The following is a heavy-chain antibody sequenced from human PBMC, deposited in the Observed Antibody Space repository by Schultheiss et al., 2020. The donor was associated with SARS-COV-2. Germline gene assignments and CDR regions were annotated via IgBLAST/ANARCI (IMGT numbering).Heavy chain of an antibody. V-gene: IGHV4-61*01. D-gene: IGHD4-11*01. CDR1: GGSVSSGSYY. CDR3: ARAPLETVTSDDAFDI. J-gene: IGHJ3*02. Sequence: SETLSLICTVSGGSVSSGSYYWSWIRQPPGKGLEWIGYIYYSGSTNYNPSLKSRVTISVDTSKNQFSLKLSSVTAADTAVYYCARAPLETVTSDDAFDIWGQGTMVTVSS. CDR2: IYYSGST.